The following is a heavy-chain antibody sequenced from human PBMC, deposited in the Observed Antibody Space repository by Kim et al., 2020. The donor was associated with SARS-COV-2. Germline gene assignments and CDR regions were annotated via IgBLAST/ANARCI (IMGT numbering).Heavy chain of an antibody. Sequence: GGSLRLSCAASGFTFSDSAMHWVRQASGKGLEWVCRIRSKVNSYATVYAVSVEGRFTISRDDSKNTAYLQMDSLKTEDTAVYYCARGPPYSESYWDAFDIWGQGTMVTVSS. CDR2: IRSKVNSYAT. V-gene: IGHV3-73*01. D-gene: IGHD1-26*01. CDR3: ARGPPYSESYWDAFDI. CDR1: GFTFSDSA. J-gene: IGHJ3*02.